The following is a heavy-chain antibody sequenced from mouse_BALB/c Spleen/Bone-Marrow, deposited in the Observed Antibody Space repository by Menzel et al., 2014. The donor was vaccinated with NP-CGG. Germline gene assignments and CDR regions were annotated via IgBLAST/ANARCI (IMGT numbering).Heavy chain of an antibody. Sequence: VQLHQSGAELARPGASVKMSCKASGYTFTTYTMHWVQQRPGQGLEWVGYINPSTGFTNYNQIFKDKATLAADKSSSTAYMQLSSLTSEDSAVYYCARGGFLLRSLALDYWGQGTSVTVSS. CDR3: ARGGFLLRSLALDY. CDR1: GYTFTTYT. J-gene: IGHJ4*01. CDR2: INPSTGFT. D-gene: IGHD1-1*01. V-gene: IGHV1-4*01.